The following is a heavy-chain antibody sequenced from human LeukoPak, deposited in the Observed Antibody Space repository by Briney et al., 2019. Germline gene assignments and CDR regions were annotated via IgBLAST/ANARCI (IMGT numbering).Heavy chain of an antibody. CDR2: IKGDGSEK. CDR3: ASDPSAFDI. V-gene: IGHV3-7*05. CDR1: RFTPSDDW. Sequence: VGSLRLSRAPSRFTPSDDWVSWVRQAPGKGLEWVANIKGDGSEKYSVDSVKGRCTISRDNAKNSLHLQMKSMRAEDTAVYYCASDPSAFDIWGQGTMVTVSS. J-gene: IGHJ3*02.